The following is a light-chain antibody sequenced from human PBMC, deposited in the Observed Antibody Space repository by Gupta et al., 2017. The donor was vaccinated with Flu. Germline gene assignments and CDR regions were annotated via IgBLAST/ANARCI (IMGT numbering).Light chain of an antibody. J-gene: IGKJ1*01. CDR2: LGS. CDR1: QSLLHSNGNNY. CDR3: MQGIDTPRT. V-gene: IGKV2-28*01. Sequence: VTPEEPASISCRSSQSLLHSNGNNYLDWYRQKPGQSPQLLVYLGSNRASGVPYRFSGSGSGTDFTLRISRVEADDFGVYYCMQGIDTPRTFGQGTKVEIK.